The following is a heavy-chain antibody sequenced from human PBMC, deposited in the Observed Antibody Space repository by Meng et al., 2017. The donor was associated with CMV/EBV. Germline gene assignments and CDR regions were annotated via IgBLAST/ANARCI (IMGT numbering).Heavy chain of an antibody. V-gene: IGHV5-51*01. CDR1: GYSFTREW. Sequence: GESLKTSCKGSGYSFTREWIGWVRQMPGKGLEWMGIVFPGDSNTRYSPSFQGQVTISADNSISTAYLQWSSLKASDTAMYYCARHSPTTLDVWGQGTTVTVSS. J-gene: IGHJ6*02. CDR3: ARHSPTTLDV. CDR2: VFPGDSNT. D-gene: IGHD5-12*01.